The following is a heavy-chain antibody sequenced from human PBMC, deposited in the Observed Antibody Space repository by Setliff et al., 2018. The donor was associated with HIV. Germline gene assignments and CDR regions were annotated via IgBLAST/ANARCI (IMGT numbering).Heavy chain of an antibody. J-gene: IGHJ3*02. D-gene: IGHD1-26*01. CDR2: IYYTGTT. Sequence: SETLSLTCDVSGGSISSDSYYWAWIRQPPGKGLEWIGYIYYTGTTDYSPSFKSRVTISLDTSKTQFSLKLNSVTAADTAVYYCARGQPQGGGTYWSAFDIWGQGTMVTVSS. V-gene: IGHV4-61*01. CDR1: GGSISSDSYY. CDR3: ARGQPQGGGTYWSAFDI.